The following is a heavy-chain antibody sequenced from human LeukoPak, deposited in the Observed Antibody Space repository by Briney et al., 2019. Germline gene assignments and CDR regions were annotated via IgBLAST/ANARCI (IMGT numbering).Heavy chain of an antibody. V-gene: IGHV4-39*01. CDR3: ASGVDCSSTSCYLNWFDP. D-gene: IGHD2-2*01. CDR1: GGSISSYY. CDR2: IYYSGST. Sequence: SETLSLTCTVSGGSISSYYWGWIRQPPGKGPEWIGSIYYSGSTYYNPSLKSRVTISVDTSKNQFSLKLSSVTAADTAVYYCASGVDCSSTSCYLNWFDPWGQGTLVTVSS. J-gene: IGHJ5*02.